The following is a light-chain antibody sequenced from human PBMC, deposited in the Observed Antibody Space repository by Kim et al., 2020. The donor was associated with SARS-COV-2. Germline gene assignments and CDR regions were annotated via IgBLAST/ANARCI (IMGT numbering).Light chain of an antibody. J-gene: IGLJ3*02. CDR1: ELEDKY. Sequence: SVSPGKTASITCSGDELEDKYATWYQQKPGQAPVVVIYQDRKRPSGSPERFSGSNSGNTATLTISGTQTMEEADYYCQAWDSSTWVFGGGTQLTVL. CDR2: QDR. V-gene: IGLV3-1*01. CDR3: QAWDSSTWV.